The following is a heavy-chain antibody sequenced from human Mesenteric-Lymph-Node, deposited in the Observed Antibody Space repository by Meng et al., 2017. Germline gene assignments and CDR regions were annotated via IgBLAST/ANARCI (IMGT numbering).Heavy chain of an antibody. Sequence: GGSLRLSCAASGFTFSSYAMHWVRQAPGKGLEWVAVISYDGSNKYYADSVKGRFTISRDNSKNTLYLQMNSLRAEDTAVYYCARADRYGSGSYLLNYYYYYGMDVWGQGPTVTVSS. J-gene: IGHJ6*02. V-gene: IGHV3-30*01. CDR2: ISYDGSNK. CDR3: ARADRYGSGSYLLNYYYYYGMDV. CDR1: GFTFSSYA. D-gene: IGHD3-10*01.